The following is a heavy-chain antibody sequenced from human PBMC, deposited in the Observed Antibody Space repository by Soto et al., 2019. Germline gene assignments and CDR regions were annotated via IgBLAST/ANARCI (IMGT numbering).Heavy chain of an antibody. CDR2: ISESGGST. D-gene: IGHD6-13*01. Sequence: GGSLRLSFAASGFSFSDYAMSWFRHAPGKGLEWVSVISESGGSTHYADSVRGRFTVSRDNSKNSLSLRMNSLRDEDTAVYFCAKRSPYSSGWYSPIFDYWGQGALVTVSS. CDR1: GFSFSDYA. CDR3: AKRSPYSSGWYSPIFDY. V-gene: IGHV3-23*01. J-gene: IGHJ4*02.